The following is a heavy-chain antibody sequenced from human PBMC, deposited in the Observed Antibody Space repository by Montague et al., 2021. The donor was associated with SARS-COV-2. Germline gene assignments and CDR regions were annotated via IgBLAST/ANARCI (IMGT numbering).Heavy chain of an antibody. CDR1: GFTFGDYA. CDR3: TSLDFWSGYYFAY. D-gene: IGHD3-3*01. CDR2: IRSKAYGGTT. V-gene: IGHV3-49*04. Sequence: SLRLSCAAPGFTFGDYAMSWVRQAPGKGLEWVGFIRSKAYGGTTEYAASVKGRFTISRDDSKSIAYLQMNSLKTEDTAVYHCTSLDFWSGYYFAYWGQGTLVTVSS. J-gene: IGHJ4*02.